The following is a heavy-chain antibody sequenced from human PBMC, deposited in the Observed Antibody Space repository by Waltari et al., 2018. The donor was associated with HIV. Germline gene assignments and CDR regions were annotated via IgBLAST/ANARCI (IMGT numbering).Heavy chain of an antibody. CDR2: IYSGGST. V-gene: IGHV3-53*02. CDR1: GFTVSSHY. Sequence: EVQLVETGGGLIQPGGSLRLSCAASGFTVSSHYMSWGRQAPGKGLGWVSIIYSGGSTYYADSVKGRFTISRDSSKNTVYLQMNSLRAEDTAVYYCAREGSRGWRSDMDVWGQGTTVTVSS. CDR3: AREGSRGWRSDMDV. J-gene: IGHJ6*02. D-gene: IGHD6-19*01.